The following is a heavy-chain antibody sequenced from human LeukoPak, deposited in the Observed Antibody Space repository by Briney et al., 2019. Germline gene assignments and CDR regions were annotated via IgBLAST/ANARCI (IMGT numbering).Heavy chain of an antibody. J-gene: IGHJ4*02. D-gene: IGHD2-2*01. Sequence: GGSLRLSCAASGSTFSSSAMRWVRQAQGKGMEWVASMTRRGSETLYADSVKGGLTIYRDNSKKTLYLLMNSLRAEDTAIYFCAKGESQPNYYFGYWGQGTLVTVSS. V-gene: IGHV3-23*01. CDR2: MTRRGSET. CDR1: GSTFSSSA. CDR3: AKGESQPNYYFGY.